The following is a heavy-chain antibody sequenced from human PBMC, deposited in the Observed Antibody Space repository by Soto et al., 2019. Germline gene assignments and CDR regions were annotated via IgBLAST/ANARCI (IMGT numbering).Heavy chain of an antibody. V-gene: IGHV4-38-2*01. CDR2: IYHSGST. D-gene: IGHD6-6*01. CDR3: VSYLGSSSSRQIYYSYGMDV. Sequence: ESLSIACSVSGCSLSSGYYWCWIRQPPGKELEWIGSIYHSGSTYYNPSLKSRVTISVDTSKNQFSLKLSSVTAADTAVYYCVSYLGSSSSRQIYYSYGMDVWGQGTTVTVYS. J-gene: IGHJ6*02. CDR1: GCSLSSGYY.